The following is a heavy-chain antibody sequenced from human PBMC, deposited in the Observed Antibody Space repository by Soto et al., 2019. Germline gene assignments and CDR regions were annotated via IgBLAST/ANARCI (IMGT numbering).Heavy chain of an antibody. D-gene: IGHD3-3*01. V-gene: IGHV4-34*01. CDR1: GGSVNGYY. CDR3: ATRITVFGLLIPPFDT. CDR2: INHTGGT. Sequence: WETLSLTCAVYGGSVNGYYWNWIRQPPGKGLEWIGEINHTGGTHYNPSLKSRVTMSVDTSKNQFSLRLSSVTAADTAIYYCATRITVFGLLIPPFDTWCQGTQVTVSS. J-gene: IGHJ5*02.